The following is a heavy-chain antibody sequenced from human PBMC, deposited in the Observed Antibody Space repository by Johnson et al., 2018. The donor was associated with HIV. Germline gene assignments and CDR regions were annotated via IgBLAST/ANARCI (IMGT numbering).Heavy chain of an antibody. J-gene: IGHJ3*02. D-gene: IGHD3-10*01. Sequence: VQLVESGGGVVRPGGSLRLPCAAPGFTFDDYGTSWVRQAPGKGLGWVSGINWNGGSTGYADSVKGRFTISRDNAKNTLYLQMNSLRAEDTAVYYCARAVTPFGDWEAFDIWGQGTMVTVSS. CDR3: ARAVTPFGDWEAFDI. V-gene: IGHV3-20*04. CDR2: INWNGGST. CDR1: GFTFDDYG.